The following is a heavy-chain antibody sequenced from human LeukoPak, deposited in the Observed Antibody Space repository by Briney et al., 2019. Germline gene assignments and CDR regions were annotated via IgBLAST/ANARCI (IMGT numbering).Heavy chain of an antibody. Sequence: ASVKVSCKASGYTFTSYAMDWVRQAPGQGLEWMGWINPNSGGTNYAQKFQGRVTMTRDTSISTAYMELSRLRSDDTAVYYCARAPPGYSSSWYDYWGQGTLVTVSS. CDR1: GYTFTSYA. D-gene: IGHD6-13*01. J-gene: IGHJ4*02. V-gene: IGHV1-2*02. CDR2: INPNSGGT. CDR3: ARAPPGYSSSWYDY.